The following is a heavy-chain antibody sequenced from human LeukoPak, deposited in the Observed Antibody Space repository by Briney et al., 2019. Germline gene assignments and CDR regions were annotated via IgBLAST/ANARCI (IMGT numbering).Heavy chain of an antibody. CDR1: GYTFTSYG. CDR2: ISAYNGNT. J-gene: IGHJ6*02. Sequence: ASVNVSCKASGYTFTSYGISWVRQAPGQGLEWMGWISAYNGNTNYAQKLQGRVTMTTDTSTSTAYMELRSLRSDDTAAYYCARGGIVVVTATTIRYYYYGMDVWGQGTTVTVSS. V-gene: IGHV1-18*01. D-gene: IGHD2-21*02. CDR3: ARGGIVVVTATTIRYYYYGMDV.